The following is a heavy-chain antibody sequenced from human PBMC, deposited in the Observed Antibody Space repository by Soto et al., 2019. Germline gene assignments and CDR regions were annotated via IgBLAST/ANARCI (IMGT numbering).Heavy chain of an antibody. CDR3: ASERRITMVRGAYYYMDV. V-gene: IGHV1-18*01. CDR1: GYTFTSYG. Sequence: ASVKVSCKASGYTFTSYGISWMRQAPGQGLEWMGWISAYNGNTNYAQKLQGRVTMTTDTSTSTAYMELRSLRSDDTAVYYCASERRITMVRGAYYYMDVWGKAPTVTVSS. CDR2: ISAYNGNT. D-gene: IGHD3-10*01. J-gene: IGHJ6*03.